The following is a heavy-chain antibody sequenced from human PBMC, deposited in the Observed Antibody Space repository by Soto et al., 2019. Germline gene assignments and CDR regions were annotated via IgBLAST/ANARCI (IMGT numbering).Heavy chain of an antibody. V-gene: IGHV4-34*01. CDR3: ARDYCSSTSCQRTRFDY. CDR2: INHSGST. J-gene: IGHJ4*02. Sequence: SETLSLTCAVYGGSFSGYYWSWIRQPPGKGLEWIGEINHSGSTNYNPSLKSRVTISVDTSKNQFSLKLSSVTAADTAVYYCARDYCSSTSCQRTRFDYWGQGTLVTVSS. D-gene: IGHD2-2*01. CDR1: GGSFSGYY.